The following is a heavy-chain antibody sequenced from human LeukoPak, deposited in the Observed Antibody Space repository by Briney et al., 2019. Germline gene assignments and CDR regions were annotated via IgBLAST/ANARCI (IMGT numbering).Heavy chain of an antibody. J-gene: IGHJ4*02. CDR3: ARDRGVVPNDY. V-gene: IGHV3-7*01. D-gene: IGHD3-3*01. CDR2: IKQDGSEK. CDR1: GFTFSSYA. Sequence: QPGGSLRLSCAASGFTFSSYAMHWVRQAPGKGLEWVANIKQDGSEKYYVDSVKGRFTISRDNAKNSLYLQMNSLRAEDTAVYYCARDRGVVPNDYWGQGTLVTVSS.